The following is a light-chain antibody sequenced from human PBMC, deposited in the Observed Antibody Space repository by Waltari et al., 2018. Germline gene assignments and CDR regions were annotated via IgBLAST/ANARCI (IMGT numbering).Light chain of an antibody. Sequence: QSALTQSPSASGSPGQSITISCTGISTDVEGYDPVSWYQQHPGKAPKLLIYEVTKRPSGVPDRFSGSKSDNTASLAVSGLQAEDEADYYCSSYAGGSSLMFGGGTKLTVL. CDR3: SSYAGGSSLM. V-gene: IGLV2-8*01. CDR2: EVT. J-gene: IGLJ3*02. CDR1: STDVEGYDP.